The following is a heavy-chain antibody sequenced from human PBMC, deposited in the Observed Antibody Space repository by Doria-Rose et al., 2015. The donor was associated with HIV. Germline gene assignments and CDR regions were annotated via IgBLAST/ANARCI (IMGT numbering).Heavy chain of an antibody. CDR1: GVSLSSPGMG. V-gene: IGHV2-26*01. D-gene: IGHD6-13*01. CDR3: ARIKSSRWYHKYYFDF. J-gene: IGHJ4*02. CDR2: IFSDDER. Sequence: QVTLKESGPVLVKPTETLTLTCTVSGVSLSSPGMGVSWIRQPPGKALEWLAHIFSDDERSYKTSLKCRLTISRGTSKSQVVLTMTDMDPVDTATYYCARIKSSRWYHKYYFDFWGQGTLVIVSA.